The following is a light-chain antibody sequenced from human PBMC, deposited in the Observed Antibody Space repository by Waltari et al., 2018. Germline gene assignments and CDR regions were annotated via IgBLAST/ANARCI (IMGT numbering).Light chain of an antibody. Sequence: QSPLTHPPSASGSPGHPVTISCTGTSTDVGAFDSDATYQQHPGKAPKVVISEVTQRPSGVPDRFSGSRSGNTAFLTVSGLQPEDEANYYCSSYAGTDNFVVFGGGTKLTVL. CDR3: SSYAGTDNFVV. V-gene: IGLV2-8*01. CDR1: STDVGAFDS. CDR2: EVT. J-gene: IGLJ2*01.